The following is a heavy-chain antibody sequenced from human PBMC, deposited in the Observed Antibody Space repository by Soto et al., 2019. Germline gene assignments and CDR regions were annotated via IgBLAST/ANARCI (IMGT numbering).Heavy chain of an antibody. Sequence: EVQLVETGGGLIQPGGSLRLSCAASGFTVSSNYMSWVRQAPGSGLEWVSVIYSGGSTYYAAYVKGRFTISRDNSKNTLYLQMNILIAYDTAVYYCARGPYDSIGYSDDFDIWGQCTMVTVSS. V-gene: IGHV3-53*02. D-gene: IGHD3-22*01. CDR3: ARGPYDSIGYSDDFDI. CDR1: GFTVSSNY. J-gene: IGHJ3*02. CDR2: IYSGGST.